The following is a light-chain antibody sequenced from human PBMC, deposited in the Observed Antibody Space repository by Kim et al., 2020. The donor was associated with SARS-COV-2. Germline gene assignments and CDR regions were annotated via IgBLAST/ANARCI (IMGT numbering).Light chain of an antibody. CDR2: GAS. V-gene: IGKV3-20*01. J-gene: IGKJ3*01. CDR3: QQYAPPHFT. Sequence: PAGERATLSCRASQSVSASYLAWYQQKPGQAPRPHIYGASNRATGIPDRFTGSGSGTDFTLTISRLEPEDFAVYYCQQYAPPHFTFGPGTKVDIK. CDR1: QSVSASY.